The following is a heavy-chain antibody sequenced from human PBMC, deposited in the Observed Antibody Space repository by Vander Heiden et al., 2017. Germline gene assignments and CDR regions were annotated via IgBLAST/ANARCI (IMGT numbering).Heavy chain of an antibody. V-gene: IGHV4-59*08. J-gene: IGHJ5*02. CDR2: IYSSGNT. D-gene: IGHD3-16*02. CDR3: VRHDPGPVIRNGFDP. CDR1: GGSMSGYY. Sequence: QVQLQESGPGLVKPSETLSLTCTVSGGSMSGYYWSWIRQPPGKGLEWIGYIYSSGNTIYNPSLKSRVTMSIDTSKTQFSLMLSSVTAADTAMYYCVRHDPGPVIRNGFDPWGQGTLVTVYS.